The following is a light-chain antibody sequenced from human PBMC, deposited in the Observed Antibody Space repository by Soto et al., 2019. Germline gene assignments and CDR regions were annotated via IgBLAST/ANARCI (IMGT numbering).Light chain of an antibody. CDR3: QQYGSSPPYT. Sequence: EIVLTQSPGTLSLSPGERATLSCRASQSVSGNYLAWYQQKPRQSPRLLIYGSSDSATGIPARFSGSASATDFTLTITRVEPEDFAVYYCQQYGSSPPYTFGQGTKLEIK. CDR1: QSVSGNY. CDR2: GSS. J-gene: IGKJ2*01. V-gene: IGKV3-20*01.